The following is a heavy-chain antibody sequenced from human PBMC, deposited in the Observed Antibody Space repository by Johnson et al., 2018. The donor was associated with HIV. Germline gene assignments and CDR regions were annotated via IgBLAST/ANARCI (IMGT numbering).Heavy chain of an antibody. CDR2: IKRDGSEK. V-gene: IGHV3-7*01. CDR1: GFTFSSFW. D-gene: IGHD6-13*01. Sequence: VQLVESGGRLVQPGGSLGLSCVASGFTFSSFWMTWVRQAPGKGLEWVANIKRDGSEKYYADSVKGRFTISRDNSKNTLYLQMNSLRAEDTAVYYCAREERRIAAAGTRGDAFDIWGQGTMVTVSS. CDR3: AREERRIAAAGTRGDAFDI. J-gene: IGHJ3*02.